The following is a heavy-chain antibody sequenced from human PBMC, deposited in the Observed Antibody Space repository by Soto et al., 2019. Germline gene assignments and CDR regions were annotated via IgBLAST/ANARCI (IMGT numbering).Heavy chain of an antibody. D-gene: IGHD2-15*01. Sequence: SQTLSLTCAISGDSVSSSTAAWNWIRQSPSRGLEWLGRTYYRSKWYHDDAVYEKSRIVINPDASENQFSLQLNSVTPEDTAVYYCAREGGDCSGGSCHAYYYYGMDVWGQGTTVTVSS. V-gene: IGHV6-1*01. CDR2: TYYRSKWYH. CDR3: AREGGDCSGGSCHAYYYYGMDV. J-gene: IGHJ6*02. CDR1: GDSVSSSTAA.